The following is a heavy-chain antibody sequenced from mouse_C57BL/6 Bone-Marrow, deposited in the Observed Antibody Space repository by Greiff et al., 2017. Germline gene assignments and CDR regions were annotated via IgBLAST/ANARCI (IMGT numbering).Heavy chain of an antibody. V-gene: IGHV5-6*01. D-gene: IGHD1-1*01. J-gene: IGHJ3*01. CDR1: GFTFSSYG. CDR2: ISSGGSYT. CDR3: ARHGGTTVRFAY. Sequence: DVQLVESGGDLVKPGGSLKLSCAASGFTFSSYGMSWVRQTPDKRLEWVATISSGGSYTYYPDSVKGRFTISRDNAKNTLYLQMSSLKSEDTAMYYCARHGGTTVRFAYWGQGTLVTVSA.